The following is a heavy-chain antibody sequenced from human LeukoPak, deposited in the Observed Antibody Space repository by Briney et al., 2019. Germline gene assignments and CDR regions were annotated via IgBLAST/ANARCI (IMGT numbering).Heavy chain of an antibody. CDR1: GGSLTTDNW. D-gene: IGHD3-22*01. CDR3: ARGYYHDSK. Sequence: SETLSHTCTVSGGSLTTDNWWTWVRQPLGKGLEWIGEIHHSGSTNYNPSLKSRVTISIDKSKNQFSLKLTSVTAADTAVYYCARGYYHDSKWGQGILVTVSS. CDR2: IHHSGST. V-gene: IGHV4-4*02. J-gene: IGHJ4*02.